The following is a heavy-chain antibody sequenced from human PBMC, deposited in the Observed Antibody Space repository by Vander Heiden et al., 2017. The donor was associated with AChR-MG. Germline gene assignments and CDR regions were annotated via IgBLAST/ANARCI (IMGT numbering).Heavy chain of an antibody. D-gene: IGHD6-6*01. CDR2: IDWDDDK. Sequence: QVTLKESGPALVKPTQTLTLTCTFSGFSLSTSGMRVSWIRQPPGKALEWLARIDWDDDKFYSTSLKTRLTISKDTSKNQVVLTMTNMDPVDTATYYCAAEYSSSFIPDYWGQGTLVTVSS. J-gene: IGHJ4*02. CDR1: GFSLSTSGMR. V-gene: IGHV2-70*04. CDR3: AAEYSSSFIPDY.